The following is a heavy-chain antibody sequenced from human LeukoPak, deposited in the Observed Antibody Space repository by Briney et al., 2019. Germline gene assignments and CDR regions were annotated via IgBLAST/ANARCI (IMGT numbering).Heavy chain of an antibody. CDR2: ISSSSSYI. V-gene: IGHV3-21*01. CDR1: GFTFSSYS. Sequence: MPGRSLRLSCAASGFTFSSYSMNWVRQAPGKGLEWVSSISSSSSYIYYADSVKGRFTISRDNAKNSLYLQMNSLRAEDTAVYYCARGSSSGYMGYWGQGTLVTVSS. CDR3: ARGSSSGYMGY. J-gene: IGHJ4*02. D-gene: IGHD6-19*01.